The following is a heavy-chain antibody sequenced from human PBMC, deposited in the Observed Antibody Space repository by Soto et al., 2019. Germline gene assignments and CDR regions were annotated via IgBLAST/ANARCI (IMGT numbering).Heavy chain of an antibody. J-gene: IGHJ3*02. CDR3: ARVDSSGYRAYASDI. Sequence: PSETLSLTCTVSGGSVSSGSYYWSWIRQPPGKGLEWIGYIYYSGSTNYNPSLKSRVTISVDTSKNQFSLKLTSVTAADTAVYYCARVDSSGYRAYASDIWGQGTMVTVSS. CDR2: IYYSGST. CDR1: GGSVSSGSYY. D-gene: IGHD3-22*01. V-gene: IGHV4-61*01.